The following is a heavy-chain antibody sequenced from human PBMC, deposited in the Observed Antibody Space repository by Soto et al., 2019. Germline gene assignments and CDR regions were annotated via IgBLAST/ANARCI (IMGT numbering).Heavy chain of an antibody. CDR2: VYNSGST. CDR1: GGSISSNY. J-gene: IGHJ4*02. V-gene: IGHV4-59*01. D-gene: IGHD6-13*01. Sequence: SETLSLTCTVSGGSISSNYWTWIRQPPGRGLEWIGYVYNSGSTNYNPSLKSRVTISEDTSKSQFSPKVNSMTAADTAVYYCARYRREAVAGYTLDNWGQGILVTVSS. CDR3: ARYRREAVAGYTLDN.